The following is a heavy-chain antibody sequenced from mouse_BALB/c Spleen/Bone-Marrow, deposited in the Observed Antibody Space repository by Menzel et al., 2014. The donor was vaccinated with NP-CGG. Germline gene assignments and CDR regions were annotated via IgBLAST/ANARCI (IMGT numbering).Heavy chain of an antibody. CDR3: ARWEYYAMDY. Sequence: EVQLQQSGAELVKPGASVKLSCTASGFNIKDTYMHWVKQRPEQGLEWIGRIDPANGNTEYDPKFQGKATITADTSSNTAYLRLSSLTSEDTAVYYCARWEYYAMDYWGQGTSVTVSS. V-gene: IGHV14-3*02. J-gene: IGHJ4*01. D-gene: IGHD4-1*01. CDR1: GFNIKDTY. CDR2: IDPANGNT.